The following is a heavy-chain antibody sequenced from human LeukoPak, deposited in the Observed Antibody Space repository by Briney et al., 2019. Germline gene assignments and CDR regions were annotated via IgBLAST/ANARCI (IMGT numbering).Heavy chain of an antibody. CDR3: ARNYYNDAFDI. D-gene: IGHD3-10*01. CDR1: GGPISSYY. Sequence: SETLSLTCTVSGGPISSYYWSWIRQPPGKGLEWIGYIYYSGSTNYNPSLKSRVTISVDTSKNQFSLKLSSVTAADTAVYYCARNYYNDAFDIWGQGTMVTVSS. V-gene: IGHV4-59*01. J-gene: IGHJ3*02. CDR2: IYYSGST.